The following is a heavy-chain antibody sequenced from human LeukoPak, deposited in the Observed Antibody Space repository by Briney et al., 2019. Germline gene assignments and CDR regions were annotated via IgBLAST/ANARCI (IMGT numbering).Heavy chain of an antibody. J-gene: IGHJ4*02. CDR1: GFTFSSYA. D-gene: IGHD3-22*01. CDR2: ISGSGGST. CDR3: ARDRRAYYYDSSGYYSLDY. Sequence: GGSLRLSCAASGFTFSSYAMSWVRQAPGKGLELVSAISGSGGSTYYADSVKGRFTISRDNSKNSLYLQMNSLRAEDTAVYYCARDRRAYYYDSSGYYSLDYWGQGTLVTVSS. V-gene: IGHV3-23*01.